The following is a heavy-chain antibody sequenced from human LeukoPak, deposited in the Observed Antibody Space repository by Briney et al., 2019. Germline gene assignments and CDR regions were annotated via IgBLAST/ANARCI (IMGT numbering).Heavy chain of an antibody. CDR2: INHSGST. V-gene: IGHV4-34*01. J-gene: IGHJ4*02. CDR3: ARVETAASEGDFDY. CDR1: GGSFSGYY. D-gene: IGHD6-13*01. Sequence: SETLSLTCAVYGGSFSGYYWSWIRQPPGKGLEWIGEINHSGSTNYNPSLKSRVTISVDTSKNQFSLKLSSVTAADTAVYYCARVETAASEGDFDYWGQGTLVTVSS.